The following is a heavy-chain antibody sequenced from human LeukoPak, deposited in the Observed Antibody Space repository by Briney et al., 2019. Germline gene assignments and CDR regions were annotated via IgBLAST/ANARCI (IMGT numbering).Heavy chain of an antibody. J-gene: IGHJ4*02. Sequence: GGSLRLSCAASGFTFSSYSMNWVRQAPGKGLEWVSYISSSSSTIYYADSAKGRFTISRDNAKNSLYLQMNSLRDEDTAVYYCASNDFWSGYPYFDYWGQGTLVTVSS. V-gene: IGHV3-48*02. CDR2: ISSSSSTI. CDR1: GFTFSSYS. CDR3: ASNDFWSGYPYFDY. D-gene: IGHD3-3*01.